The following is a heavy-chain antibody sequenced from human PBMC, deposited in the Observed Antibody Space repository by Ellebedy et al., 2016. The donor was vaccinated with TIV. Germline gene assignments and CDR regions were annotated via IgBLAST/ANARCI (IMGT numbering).Heavy chain of an antibody. CDR2: IYYSGST. CDR1: GGSISSYY. J-gene: IGHJ6*02. V-gene: IGHV4-59*01. CDR3: ARELRIVDYYYYGLDV. Sequence: MPSETLSLTCTVSGGSISSYYWNWIRQPPGKGLEWIGFIYYSGSTNYNPSLKSRVTISVDTSKNQFSLKLSSVTAADTAVYYCARELRIVDYYYYGLDVWGQGTTVTVSS. D-gene: IGHD1-26*01.